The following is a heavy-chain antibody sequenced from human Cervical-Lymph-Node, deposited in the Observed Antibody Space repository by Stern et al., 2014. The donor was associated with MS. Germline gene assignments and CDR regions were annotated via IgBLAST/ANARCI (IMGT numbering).Heavy chain of an antibody. Sequence: VHLVESGAEVKKPGSSVKVSCKASGGTFSSYPISWVRQAPGQGLEWMGGIIPMLVTANYAQKFQGRVTITADKSTSTAYMELNSLRSEDTAVYYCARGTDDFWTGRKFDYWGQGTLVTVSS. CDR3: ARGTDDFWTGRKFDY. V-gene: IGHV1-69*06. CDR1: GGTFSSYP. CDR2: IIPMLVTA. J-gene: IGHJ4*02. D-gene: IGHD3/OR15-3a*01.